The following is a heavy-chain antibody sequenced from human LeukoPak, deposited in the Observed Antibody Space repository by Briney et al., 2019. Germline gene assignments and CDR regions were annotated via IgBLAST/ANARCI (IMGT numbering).Heavy chain of an antibody. CDR1: GYTFTDYY. J-gene: IGHJ6*02. Sequence: ASVKVSCKASGYTFTDYYMHWVRQAPGQGLEWMGCIDLYSGGAHYAQKFQDWFTMTRDTSINTAYMELSSLRSDDTAVYYCARDILGRSYGGSNYFGMEVWGQGTTVTVSS. CDR2: IDLYSGGA. V-gene: IGHV1-2*04. D-gene: IGHD2-15*01. CDR3: ARDILGRSYGGSNYFGMEV.